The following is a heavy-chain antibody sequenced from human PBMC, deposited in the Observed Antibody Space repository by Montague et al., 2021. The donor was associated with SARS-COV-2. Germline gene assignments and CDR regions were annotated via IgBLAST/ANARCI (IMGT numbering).Heavy chain of an antibody. CDR3: ARLGLQLLGGHYFDY. CDR2: IYYSGST. V-gene: IGHV4-59*08. Sequence: SETQSLTCTVSGGSISSYYWSWIRQPPGKGLEWIGYIYYSGSTNCNPSLKSRVTTSVDTSKNQFSPKLSSVTAADTAVYYCARLGLQLLGGHYFDYWGQGTLVTVSS. D-gene: IGHD5-24*01. J-gene: IGHJ4*02. CDR1: GGSISSYY.